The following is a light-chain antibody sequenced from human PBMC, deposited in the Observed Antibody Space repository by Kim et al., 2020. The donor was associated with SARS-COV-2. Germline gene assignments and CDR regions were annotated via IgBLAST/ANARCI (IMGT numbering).Light chain of an antibody. CDR3: SAWDSSLSNWV. Sequence: QAGLTQPPSVSKGLRQTATLTCTGNSNNVGNQGVAWLQQHQGHPPKLLSYRNNNRPSGISERLSASRSGNTASLTITGLQPEDEADYYCSAWDSSLSNWVFGGGTQLTVL. V-gene: IGLV10-54*01. J-gene: IGLJ3*02. CDR2: RNN. CDR1: SNNVGNQG.